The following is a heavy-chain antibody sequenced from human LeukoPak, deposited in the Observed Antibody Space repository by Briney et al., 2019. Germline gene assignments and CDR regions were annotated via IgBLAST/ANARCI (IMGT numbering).Heavy chain of an antibody. CDR2: ISGSGGST. D-gene: IGHD2-2*01. V-gene: IGHV3-23*01. CDR1: GFTFSSYA. J-gene: IGHJ4*02. Sequence: GGSLRLSCAASGFTFSSYAMSWVRQAPGKGLEWVSAISGSGGSTYYADSVKGRFTISRDNSKNTLYLQMNSLRAEDTAVYYCAKDPKGYCSSTSCWYWGQGTLVTVSS. CDR3: AKDPKGYCSSTSCWY.